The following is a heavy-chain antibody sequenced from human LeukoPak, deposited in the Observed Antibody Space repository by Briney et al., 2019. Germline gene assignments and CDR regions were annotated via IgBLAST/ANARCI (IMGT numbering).Heavy chain of an antibody. CDR1: GYTFSTYT. CDR3: GRGGQVSTGAYFES. CDR2: IIPVLRKT. V-gene: IGHV1-69*02. Sequence: SVKVSCKTSGYTFSTYTINWLRQAPGQGLEWMGRIIPVLRKTNYAQKFQGRVTIAADTSTDTAYMDLTSLRSEDTAVYYCGRGGQVSTGAYFESWGQGSLVIVSA. J-gene: IGHJ4*02. D-gene: IGHD1-26*01.